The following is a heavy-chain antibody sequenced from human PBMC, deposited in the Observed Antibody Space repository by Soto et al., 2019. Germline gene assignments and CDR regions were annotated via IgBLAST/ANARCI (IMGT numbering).Heavy chain of an antibody. Sequence: ASVKVSCKASGYTFTSYAMHWVRQAPGQRLEWMGWINAGNGNTKYSQKFQGRVTITRDTSASTAYMELSSLRSEDTGVYYCARDPMPVFGVVSRVGAHQPPLDPWGQGTLVTVSS. CDR3: ARDPMPVFGVVSRVGAHQPPLDP. V-gene: IGHV1-3*01. CDR1: GYTFTSYA. CDR2: INAGNGNT. D-gene: IGHD3-3*01. J-gene: IGHJ5*02.